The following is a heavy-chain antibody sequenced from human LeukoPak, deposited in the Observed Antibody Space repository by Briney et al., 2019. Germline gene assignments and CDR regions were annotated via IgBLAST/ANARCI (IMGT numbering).Heavy chain of an antibody. CDR1: GGSISSGSYY. CDR2: IYTSGST. J-gene: IGHJ6*03. V-gene: IGHV4-61*02. Sequence: SQTLSLTCTVSGGSISSGSYYWSWIRPPAGKGLEWIGRIYTSGSTNYNPSLKSRVTISVHTSKNQFSLKLSSVTAADTAVYYCARDKGPWGILNYYYYYMDVWGKGTTVTVSS. D-gene: IGHD2/OR15-2a*01. CDR3: ARDKGPWGILNYYYYYMDV.